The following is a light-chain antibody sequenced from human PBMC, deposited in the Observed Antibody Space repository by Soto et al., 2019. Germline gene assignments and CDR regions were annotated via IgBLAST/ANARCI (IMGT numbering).Light chain of an antibody. J-gene: IGLJ2*01. CDR1: SSNIGNNY. CDR3: GTWDSRLPVV. Sequence: QSVLTQPPSVSAAPGQKVTISCSGSSSNIGNNYVSWYQQLPGTAPKLLIYDNNKRPSGIPDRFSGSKSGTSATLGITGLQTGDEADYYCGTWDSRLPVVFGGGTQLTVL. V-gene: IGLV1-51*01. CDR2: DNN.